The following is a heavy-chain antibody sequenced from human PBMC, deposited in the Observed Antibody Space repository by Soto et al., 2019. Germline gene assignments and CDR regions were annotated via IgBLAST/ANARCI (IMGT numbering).Heavy chain of an antibody. CDR2: IYPGDSDT. D-gene: IGHD6-19*01. CDR3: ARPFDTSGWYDH. CDR1: GYSFTSCW. Sequence: PGESLKISCKGSGYSFTSCWIAWVRQMPGKGLECMGIIYPGDSDTRYSPSFEGQVTISADKSINTAYLQWSSLKASDSAMYYCARPFDTSGWYDHWGQGTLVTVSS. J-gene: IGHJ5*02. V-gene: IGHV5-51*01.